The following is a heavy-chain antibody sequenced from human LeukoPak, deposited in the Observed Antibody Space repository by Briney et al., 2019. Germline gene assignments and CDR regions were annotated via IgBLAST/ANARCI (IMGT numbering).Heavy chain of an antibody. Sequence: PSGTLSLTCAVSGGSISGTNCWSWVRQPPGKGLEWIGEISHSGTTNYNPSLKSRLTMSIDKSKNQFSLRLTSVTAADTAVYYCASKKRLGRYFDYWGQGTLVTVSS. CDR2: ISHSGTT. CDR3: ASKKRLGRYFDY. CDR1: GGSISGTNC. D-gene: IGHD4-11*01. J-gene: IGHJ4*02. V-gene: IGHV4-4*02.